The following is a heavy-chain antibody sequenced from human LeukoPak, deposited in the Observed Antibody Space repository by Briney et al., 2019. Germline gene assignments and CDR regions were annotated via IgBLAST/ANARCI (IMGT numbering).Heavy chain of an antibody. CDR2: IYSGGST. CDR1: GFTFSSYG. Sequence: GGSLRLSCAASGFTFSSYGMHWVRQAPGKGLEWVSVIYSGGSTYYADSVKGRFTISRDNSKNTLYLQMNSLRAEDTAVYYCARNLRYSSSWYEDYWGQGTLVTVSS. V-gene: IGHV3-66*01. CDR3: ARNLRYSSSWYEDY. D-gene: IGHD6-13*01. J-gene: IGHJ4*02.